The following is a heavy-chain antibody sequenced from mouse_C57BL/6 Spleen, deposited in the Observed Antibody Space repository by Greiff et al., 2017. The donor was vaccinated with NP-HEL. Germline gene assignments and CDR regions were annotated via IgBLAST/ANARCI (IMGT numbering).Heavy chain of an antibody. CDR3: ARSRCYDYDGNYAMDY. J-gene: IGHJ4*01. V-gene: IGHV1-9*01. D-gene: IGHD2-4*01. Sequence: VQLQQSGAELMKPGASVKLSCKATGYTFTGYWIEWVKQRPGHGLEWIGEILPGSGSTNYNEKFKGKATFTADTSSNTAYMQLSSLTTEDSAIYYCARSRCYDYDGNYAMDYWGQGTSVTVSS. CDR2: ILPGSGST. CDR1: GYTFTGYW.